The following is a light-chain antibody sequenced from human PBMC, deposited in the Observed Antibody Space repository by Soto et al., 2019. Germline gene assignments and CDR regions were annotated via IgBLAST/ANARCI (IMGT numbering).Light chain of an antibody. CDR3: QQYSIWPYT. Sequence: EIVMTQSPATLSVSPGERATLSCRASQSISSNLAWYQQKPGQAPRLLIYGASTRATGIPARFSGSGSGTEFPLTISRLQSEDFAVYYCQQYSIWPYTFGQGTKLEIK. CDR1: QSISSN. CDR2: GAS. V-gene: IGKV3-15*01. J-gene: IGKJ2*01.